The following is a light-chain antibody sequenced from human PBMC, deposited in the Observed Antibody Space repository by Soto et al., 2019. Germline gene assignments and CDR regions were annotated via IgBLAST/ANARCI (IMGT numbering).Light chain of an antibody. CDR2: TAS. V-gene: IGKV1-9*01. CDR1: QAISNY. Sequence: DIHLTQSPSFLSASVGDRVTITCRASQAISNYLAWYQQTPGKVPKLLISTASTLQSGVPSRFSGSGYGTEFTLTVSSLQPEDFATYYCQQRSGYPLTFGGGTKVEMK. CDR3: QQRSGYPLT. J-gene: IGKJ4*01.